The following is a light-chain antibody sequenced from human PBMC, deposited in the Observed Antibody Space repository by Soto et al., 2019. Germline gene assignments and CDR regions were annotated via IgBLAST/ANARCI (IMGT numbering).Light chain of an antibody. J-gene: IGKJ5*01. CDR2: SAS. CDR1: QSVSGN. CDR3: QQYNNWPPST. Sequence: DIEMTQSPSTLSVSPGDRATISCRASQSVSGNLAWYQQKPGKAPRLLIYSASTRVTGIPARFSGSGSGTEFSLTISSLQSEDFAVYYCQQYNNWPPSTFGQGTRLEIK. V-gene: IGKV3-15*01.